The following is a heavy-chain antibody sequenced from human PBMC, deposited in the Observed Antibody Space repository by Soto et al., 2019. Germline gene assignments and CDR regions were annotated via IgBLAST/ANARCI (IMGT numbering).Heavy chain of an antibody. D-gene: IGHD3-10*01. CDR2: IYWDDDK. Sequence: SGPTLVNPTHTLTPTCTFSGFSLSTSGVGVGWIRHPPGNALEWLALIYWDDDKRYSPSLKSRLTITKDTSKNQVVITMTNMESEDNTIYCCAVLVTMVRRGPSNWFGTWGQGTLVTVSS. CDR3: AVLVTMVRRGPSNWFGT. CDR1: GFSLSTSGVG. J-gene: IGHJ5*02. V-gene: IGHV2-5*02.